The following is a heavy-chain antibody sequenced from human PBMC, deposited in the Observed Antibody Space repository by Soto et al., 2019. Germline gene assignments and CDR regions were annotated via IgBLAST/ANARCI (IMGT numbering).Heavy chain of an antibody. CDR3: ARRVQTTTVIPQDNWFAP. CDR1: GGSISSSS. V-gene: IGHV4-59*08. D-gene: IGHD3-16*02. Sequence: QVHLQESGPGLVRPSETLSLTCTVSGGSISSSSWNWIRQAPGKGLEWIGCVYYTGNTNYNPSLKGRVTMSLDTSKNQFSLKLSSVTAADTAVYYCARRVQTTTVIPQDNWFAPWGQGTRVTVSS. CDR2: VYYTGNT. J-gene: IGHJ5*02.